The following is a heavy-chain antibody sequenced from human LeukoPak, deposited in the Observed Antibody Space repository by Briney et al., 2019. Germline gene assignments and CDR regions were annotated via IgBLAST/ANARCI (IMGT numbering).Heavy chain of an antibody. D-gene: IGHD3-10*01. J-gene: IGHJ4*02. V-gene: IGHV1-2*02. CDR2: INPNSGGT. Sequence: GASVKVSCKASGYTFTGYYMHWVRQAPGQGLEWMGWINPNSGGTNYAQKFQGRATMTRDTSISTAYMELSRLRSDDTAVYYCARGRPIPTRRITMVRGVITDYFDYWGQGTLVTVSS. CDR1: GYTFTGYY. CDR3: ARGRPIPTRRITMVRGVITDYFDY.